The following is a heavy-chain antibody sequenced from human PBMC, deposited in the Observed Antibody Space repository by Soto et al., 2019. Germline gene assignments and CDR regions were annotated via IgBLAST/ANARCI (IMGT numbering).Heavy chain of an antibody. CDR3: VRAWNANSSGYFY. CDR2: INPGSTTR. D-gene: IGHD3-22*01. J-gene: IGHJ4*02. V-gene: IGHV3-48*02. Sequence: EVQVVASGGGLVQPGGSLRLSCAVSGLTFTTYNFNWVRQAPGKGLEWIAFINPGSTTRHYADSVKGRFTVSRDNAKNSLYLQMTSLTDADTAVYYCVRAWNANSSGYFYWGQGTLVTVSS. CDR1: GLTFTTYN.